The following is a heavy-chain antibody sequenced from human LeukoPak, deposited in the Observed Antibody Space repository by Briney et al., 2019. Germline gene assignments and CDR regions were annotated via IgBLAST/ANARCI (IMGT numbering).Heavy chain of an antibody. CDR3: ARDSHSYGDYLNPPYFDY. CDR2: ISSSSSYI. CDR1: GFTFSSYS. V-gene: IGHV3-21*01. Sequence: ARGSLRLSCAASGFTFSSYSMNWVRQAPGKGLEWVSSISSSSSYIYYADSVKGRFTISRDNAKNSLYLQMNSLRAEVTAVYYCARDSHSYGDYLNPPYFDYWGQGTLVTVSS. D-gene: IGHD4-17*01. J-gene: IGHJ4*02.